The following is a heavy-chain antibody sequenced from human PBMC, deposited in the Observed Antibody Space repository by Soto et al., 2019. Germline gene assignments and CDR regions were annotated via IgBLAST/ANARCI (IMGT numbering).Heavy chain of an antibody. J-gene: IGHJ5*02. Sequence: QVQLQESGPGLVKPSQTLSLTCTVSGDSISRGGYYWNWIRQHPRKGLEGIGYIYHSGSTNYNPSLQSRVTISVDTSKNQLSLELSNVTAADTAVYYCARDGAGAYGLGWFDPWGQGILVTVSS. D-gene: IGHD2-21*01. CDR2: IYHSGST. V-gene: IGHV4-31*03. CDR1: GDSISRGGYY. CDR3: ARDGAGAYGLGWFDP.